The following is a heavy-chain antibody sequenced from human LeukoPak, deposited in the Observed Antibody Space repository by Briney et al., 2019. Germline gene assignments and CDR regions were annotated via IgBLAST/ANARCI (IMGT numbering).Heavy chain of an antibody. CDR1: GFTFSRYS. J-gene: IGHJ4*02. CDR2: ISSSSSSI. D-gene: IGHD2-15*01. Sequence: GGSLRLSCAASGFTFSRYSMNWVRQSPGKGLEWVSYISSSSSSIYYADSVKGRFTISRDNAKNSLYLQINSLRDEDTAIYYCARGVAGRYCAGGSCPALVYWGQGTLVTVSS. CDR3: ARGVAGRYCAGGSCPALVY. V-gene: IGHV3-48*02.